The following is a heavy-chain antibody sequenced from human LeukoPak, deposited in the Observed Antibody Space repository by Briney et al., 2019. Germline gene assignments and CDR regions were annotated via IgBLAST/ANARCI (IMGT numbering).Heavy chain of an antibody. Sequence: ASVEVSCKASGGTFSTYAINWVRQAPGQGLEWMGWISAYNGNTNYAQKLQGRVTMTTDTSTSTAYMELRSLRSDDTAVYYCARDVGDPDYWGQGTLVTVSS. J-gene: IGHJ4*02. CDR3: ARDVGDPDY. CDR1: GGTFSTYA. D-gene: IGHD4-17*01. CDR2: ISAYNGNT. V-gene: IGHV1-18*01.